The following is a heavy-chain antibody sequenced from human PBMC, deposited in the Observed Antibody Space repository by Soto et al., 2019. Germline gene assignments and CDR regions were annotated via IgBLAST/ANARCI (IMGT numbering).Heavy chain of an antibody. V-gene: IGHV3-64*01. D-gene: IGHD2-2*01. J-gene: IGHJ6*03. Sequence: PGGSLRLSCAASGFTFSSYAMSWVRQAPGQGLEYVSAISSNGSNTYYANSVKGRFTISRDNSKNTLYLQMGSLRADDMAVYYCARVERDTVVVPPRGYYMDVWGKGTTVTASS. CDR3: ARVERDTVVVPPRGYYMDV. CDR2: ISSNGSNT. CDR1: GFTFSSYA.